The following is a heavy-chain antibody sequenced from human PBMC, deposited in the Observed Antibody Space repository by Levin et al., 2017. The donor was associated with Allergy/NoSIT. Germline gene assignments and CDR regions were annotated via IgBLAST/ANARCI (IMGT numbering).Heavy chain of an antibody. CDR3: AKGIPYGYFDY. CDR2: ISYDGSNK. CDR1: GFTFSSYG. V-gene: IGHV3-30*18. D-gene: IGHD4-17*01. Sequence: GESLKISCAASGFTFSSYGMHWVRQAPGKGLEWVAVISYDGSNKYYADSVKGRFTISRDNSKNTLYLQMNSLRAEDTAVYYCAKGIPYGYFDYWGQGTLVTVSS. J-gene: IGHJ4*02.